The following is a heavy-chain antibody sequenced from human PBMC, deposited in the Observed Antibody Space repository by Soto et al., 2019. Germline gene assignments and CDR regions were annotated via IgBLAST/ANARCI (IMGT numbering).Heavy chain of an antibody. Sequence: EVQLVQSGAEVKKPGESLKISCKGSGYTFSTYYISWVRQMPGKGLEWMGRIDPSDSHATYSPSFQGHVTMSVDKSINPAYLPWSRLKASDTAVYYCARLRDYWGQGTLVTVSS. CDR2: IDPSDSHA. CDR3: ARLRDY. CDR1: GYTFSTYY. V-gene: IGHV5-10-1*01. J-gene: IGHJ4*02.